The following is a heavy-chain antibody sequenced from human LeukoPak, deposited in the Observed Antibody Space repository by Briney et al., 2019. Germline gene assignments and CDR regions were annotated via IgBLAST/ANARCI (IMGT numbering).Heavy chain of an antibody. J-gene: IGHJ4*02. D-gene: IGHD4-17*01. CDR3: ARIYDYGDYLGDY. CDR1: GYTFTGYY. Sequence: ASVKVSCKASGYTFTGYYMHWVRQAPGQGLEWMGWISAYNGNTNYAQKLQGRVTMTTDTSTSTAYMELSRLRSDDTAVYYCARIYDYGDYLGDYWGQGTLVTVSS. V-gene: IGHV1-18*04. CDR2: ISAYNGNT.